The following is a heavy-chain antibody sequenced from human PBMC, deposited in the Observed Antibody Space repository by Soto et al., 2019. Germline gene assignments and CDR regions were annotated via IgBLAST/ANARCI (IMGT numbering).Heavy chain of an antibody. CDR3: AKDGLDGYSYGWSFDY. CDR2: ISGSGGST. CDR1: GFTFDDYA. D-gene: IGHD5-18*01. J-gene: IGHJ4*02. Sequence: EVQLVESGGGLVQPGRSLRLSCAASGFTFDDYAMHWVRQAPGKGLEWVSGISGSGGSTYYADSVKGRFTISRDNSKNTLYLQMNSLRAEDTAVYYCAKDGLDGYSYGWSFDYWGQGTLVTVSS. V-gene: IGHV3-23*04.